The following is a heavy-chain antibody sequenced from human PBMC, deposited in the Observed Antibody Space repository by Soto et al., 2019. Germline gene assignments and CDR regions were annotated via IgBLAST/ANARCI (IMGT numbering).Heavy chain of an antibody. CDR3: AREQQWLVQNDYYYYYYMDV. CDR1: VGPSVVTT. CDR2: INHSGST. Sequence: LLQLRRPCPSPALSMVGPSVVTTGAGSASPQGRGWSGLEINHSGSTNYNPSLKSRVTISVDTSKNQFSLKLSSVTAADTAVYYCAREQQWLVQNDYYYYYYMDVWGKGTTVTVSS. J-gene: IGHJ6*03. V-gene: IGHV4-34*01. D-gene: IGHD6-19*01.